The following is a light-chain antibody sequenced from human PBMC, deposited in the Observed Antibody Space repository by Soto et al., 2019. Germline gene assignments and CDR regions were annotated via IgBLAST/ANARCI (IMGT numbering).Light chain of an antibody. J-gene: IGKJ2*01. V-gene: IGKV1-17*01. CDR1: QVIANN. CDR3: LQHHSYPFT. Sequence: DIQMTQSPSSLSASVGDRVTLTCRASQVIANNLGWYQQKPGKAPKRLIFAASALEGGVPSRFSGSGSATEFTLTSSSLQPEDFATYYCLQHHSYPFTFGQGTKVDI. CDR2: AAS.